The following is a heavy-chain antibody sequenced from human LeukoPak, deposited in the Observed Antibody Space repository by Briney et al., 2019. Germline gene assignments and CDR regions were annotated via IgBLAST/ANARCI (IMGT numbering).Heavy chain of an antibody. V-gene: IGHV4-61*05. CDR1: GGSISSSNFY. CDR2: MYYSGST. Sequence: SETLSLTCTVSGGSISSSNFYWGWIRQPPGKGLEWIGYMYYSGSTNYNPSLKSRVTISVDTSKNQFSLKLSSVTAADTAVYYCARATSDRLFDYWGQGTLVTVSS. CDR3: ARATSDRLFDY. D-gene: IGHD1-26*01. J-gene: IGHJ4*02.